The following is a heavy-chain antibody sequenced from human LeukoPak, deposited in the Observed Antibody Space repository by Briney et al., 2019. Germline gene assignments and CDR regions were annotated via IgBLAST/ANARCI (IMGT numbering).Heavy chain of an antibody. D-gene: IGHD6-19*01. J-gene: IGHJ1*01. V-gene: IGHV3-23*01. CDR2: IDYDGGSG. Sequence: PEGSLRLSCTVSGFTLSSYEMSWIRQAPGKGLEWVSSIDYDGGSGHYADSVKGRFTISRDNSNNTLFLHLNSLRGEDTAVYYCTRNSGWYGLSWGQGTLVTVSS. CDR1: GFTLSSYE. CDR3: TRNSGWYGLS.